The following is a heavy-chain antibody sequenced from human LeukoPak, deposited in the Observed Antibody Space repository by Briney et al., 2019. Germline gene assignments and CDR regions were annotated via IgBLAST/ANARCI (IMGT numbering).Heavy chain of an antibody. CDR2: ISWNSGSI. CDR3: AQDHLAPAAGTLDY. CDR1: GFTLEDYA. V-gene: IGHV3-9*03. J-gene: IGHJ4*02. Sequence: PGGSLRLSCAASGFTLEDYAMHGVRDARGKGGEGGAGISWNSGSIVYGDCVKGRFTISRDNAKNSLYLQMNSLRAEDMALYYCAQDHLAPAAGTLDYWGQGTLVTVSS. D-gene: IGHD6-13*01.